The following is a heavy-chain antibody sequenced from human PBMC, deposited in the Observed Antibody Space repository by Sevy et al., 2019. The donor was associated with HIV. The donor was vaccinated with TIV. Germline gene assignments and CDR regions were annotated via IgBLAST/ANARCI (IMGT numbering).Heavy chain of an antibody. J-gene: IGHJ4*02. V-gene: IGHV3-23*01. Sequence: GESLKISCAASGFTFSNFAMGWVRQAPGKGLDWISVISGTGDYKYYAGSVKGRFTISRDNSKNTLSLQMNSLRAEDTAIFYCAKKMGGGSGMAFLVDYWGQGTLVTVSS. CDR3: AKKMGGGSGMAFLVDY. D-gene: IGHD5-18*01. CDR1: GFTFSNFA. CDR2: ISGTGDYK.